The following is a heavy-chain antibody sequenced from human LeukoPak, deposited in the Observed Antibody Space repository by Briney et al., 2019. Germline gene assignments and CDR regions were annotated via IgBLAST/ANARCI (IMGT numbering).Heavy chain of an antibody. V-gene: IGHV3-23*01. Sequence: PGGSLRLSCAASGFTFISYAMSWVRQAPGKGLEWVSGISDNEGTTYYTDSVKGRFTISRDNTKNTVYLQMNNLRADDTAVYFCARHDSFIPYWGQGTLVTVSS. J-gene: IGHJ4*02. CDR1: GFTFISYA. CDR3: ARHDSFIPY. D-gene: IGHD5-18*01. CDR2: ISDNEGTT.